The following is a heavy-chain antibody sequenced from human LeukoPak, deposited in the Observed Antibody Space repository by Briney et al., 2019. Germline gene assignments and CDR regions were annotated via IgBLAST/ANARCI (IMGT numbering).Heavy chain of an antibody. CDR2: IYTDGGT. V-gene: IGHV4-4*07. J-gene: IGHJ5*02. Sequence: SETLSLTCSASGGSISGYYWNWIRQPAGKGLEWIGRIYTDGGTLYNPSLKSRVTTSVDTSKNQFSLKLTSVTAADTAVYYCARRVSEVAPTLRNGENWFDPWGRGTLVTVSS. CDR1: GGSISGYY. D-gene: IGHD1-26*01. CDR3: ARRVSEVAPTLRNGENWFDP.